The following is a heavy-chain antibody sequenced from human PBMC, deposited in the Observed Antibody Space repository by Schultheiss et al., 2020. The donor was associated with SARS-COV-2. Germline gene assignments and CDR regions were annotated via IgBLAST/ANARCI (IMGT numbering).Heavy chain of an antibody. CDR3: ARDADRSSTSWKGDWFDP. Sequence: GGSLRLSCAASGFTFSSYAMSWVRQAPGKGLEWVSAISGSGGSTYYADSVKGRFTISRDNSKNTLYLQMNSLRAEDTAVYYCARDADRSSTSWKGDWFDPWGQGTLVTVSS. D-gene: IGHD2-2*01. CDR2: ISGSGGST. CDR1: GFTFSSYA. J-gene: IGHJ5*02. V-gene: IGHV3-23*01.